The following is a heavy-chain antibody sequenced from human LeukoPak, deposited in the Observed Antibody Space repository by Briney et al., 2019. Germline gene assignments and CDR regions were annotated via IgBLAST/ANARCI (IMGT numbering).Heavy chain of an antibody. CDR2: INSDGSST. CDR1: GFTHSSYW. Sequence: GGSLRLSCAASGFTHSSYWMHWVRQAPGKGLVWVSRINSDGSSTSYADSVKGRFTISRDNAKNTLYLQMSSLRAEDTAVYYCARVNLRFDAFDIWGQGTMVTVSS. CDR3: ARVNLRFDAFDI. D-gene: IGHD3-3*01. V-gene: IGHV3-74*01. J-gene: IGHJ3*02.